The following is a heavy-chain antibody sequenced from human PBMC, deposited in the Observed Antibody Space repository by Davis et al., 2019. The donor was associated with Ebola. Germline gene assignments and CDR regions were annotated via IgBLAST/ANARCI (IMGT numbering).Heavy chain of an antibody. Sequence: ASVKVSCKASGYSFKNYAISWVRQAPGQGLEWMGWISAYNGNTNYAQKVQGRVTMTTDTSTGTAYLDLRSLRSDDTAVYYCARGGYGGNSYFDYWGQGTLVTVSS. J-gene: IGHJ4*02. D-gene: IGHD4-23*01. CDR1: GYSFKNYA. CDR3: ARGGYGGNSYFDY. CDR2: ISAYNGNT. V-gene: IGHV1-18*01.